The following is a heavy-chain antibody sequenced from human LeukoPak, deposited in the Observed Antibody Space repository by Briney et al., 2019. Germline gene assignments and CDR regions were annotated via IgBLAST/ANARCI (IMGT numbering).Heavy chain of an antibody. D-gene: IGHD6-19*01. CDR3: AKDRYSSGWCTIDY. CDR2: ITASGGNT. J-gene: IGHJ4*02. Sequence: GGSLRLSCAASGFTFSSYAMGWVRQAPGKGLEWVSAITASGGNTYYADSVKGRFTISRDNSKNTLYLQMNSLRAEDTALYYCAKDRYSSGWCTIDYWGQGTLVTVSS. V-gene: IGHV3-23*01. CDR1: GFTFSSYA.